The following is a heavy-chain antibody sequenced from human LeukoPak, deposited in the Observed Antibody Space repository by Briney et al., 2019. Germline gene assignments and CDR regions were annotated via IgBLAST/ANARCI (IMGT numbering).Heavy chain of an antibody. CDR2: IRGDGSST. Sequence: GGSLRLSCAASGFTFSTYWIHWVRQAPGKGLVWVSGIRGDGSSTIYADSVKGRFTISRDNARNTLYLQVNSLRAEDTAVYYCARDSSGWGFDYWGQGSLVTVSS. CDR1: GFTFSTYW. D-gene: IGHD6-25*01. V-gene: IGHV3-74*01. J-gene: IGHJ4*02. CDR3: ARDSSGWGFDY.